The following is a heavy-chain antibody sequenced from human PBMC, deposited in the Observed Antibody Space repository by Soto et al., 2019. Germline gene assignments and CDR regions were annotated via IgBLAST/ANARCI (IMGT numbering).Heavy chain of an antibody. J-gene: IGHJ4*02. D-gene: IGHD2-21*01. Sequence: QVLLVQSVAEVKKPGSSVKVSCKLSGATFSSYAMRWVRQAPGQGLEWIGGIIPFFGTPNYAQKFQGRVTITADTSTATSYMEISSLRYDDTAVYYCARDKGPYSSHLVYWGQGTLVTVSS. V-gene: IGHV1-69*06. CDR1: GATFSSYA. CDR3: ARDKGPYSSHLVY. CDR2: IIPFFGTP.